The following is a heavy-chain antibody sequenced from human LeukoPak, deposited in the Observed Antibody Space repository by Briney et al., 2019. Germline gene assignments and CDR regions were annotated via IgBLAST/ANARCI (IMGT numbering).Heavy chain of an antibody. D-gene: IGHD6-13*01. V-gene: IGHV3-21*01. CDR3: ARAENGYSSSWSYQYYYYMDV. CDR1: GFAFNSYN. Sequence: GGSLRLSCAASGFAFNSYNMNWVRQAPGKGLEWVSSISDSSTYIYYADSVKGRFTISRDNAKNSVYLQMNSLRAEDTAVYYCARAENGYSSSWSYQYYYYMDVWGKGTTVTVSS. J-gene: IGHJ6*03. CDR2: ISDSSTYI.